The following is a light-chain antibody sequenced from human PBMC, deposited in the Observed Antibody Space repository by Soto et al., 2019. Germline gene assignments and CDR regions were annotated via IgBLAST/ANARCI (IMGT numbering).Light chain of an antibody. CDR1: RSDIGRYNY. Sequence: QSALAQPASVSGSPGQSITISCTGTRSDIGRYNYVSWYQQHPGEAPKLLIYEVTYRPSGVSARFSGSKSGSTASLTISGLQAEDDADYYCSSYSTTTSPHVLFGGGTKLTVL. J-gene: IGLJ2*01. CDR2: EVT. V-gene: IGLV2-14*01. CDR3: SSYSTTTSPHVL.